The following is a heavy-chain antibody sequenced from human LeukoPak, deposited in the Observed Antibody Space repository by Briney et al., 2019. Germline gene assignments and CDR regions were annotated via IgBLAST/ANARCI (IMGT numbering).Heavy chain of an antibody. Sequence: PGGSLRLSCAASGFTFSSYWMSWVRQAPGKGLEWVANIKQDGSEKYYVDPVKGRFTISRDNAKNSLYLQMNSLRAEGTAVYYCARVFSPNSSGWYAGAFDIWGQGTMVTVSS. D-gene: IGHD6-19*01. CDR1: GFTFSSYW. J-gene: IGHJ3*02. CDR2: IKQDGSEK. V-gene: IGHV3-7*01. CDR3: ARVFSPNSSGWYAGAFDI.